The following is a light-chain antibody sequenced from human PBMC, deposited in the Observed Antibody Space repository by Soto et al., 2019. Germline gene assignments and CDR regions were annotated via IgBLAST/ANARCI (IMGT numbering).Light chain of an antibody. CDR1: SSDIGGYNS. J-gene: IGLJ1*01. CDR2: DVT. Sequence: QSALTQSPSASGSPGQSVTISCTGTSSDIGGYNSVSWYQQHPGKAPKVMIYDVTKRPSGVPDRFSGSKSGNTASLTVSALQAEDGADYSSSSFPDGNNLVFGTGPKLTVL. CDR3: SSFPDGNNLV. V-gene: IGLV2-8*01.